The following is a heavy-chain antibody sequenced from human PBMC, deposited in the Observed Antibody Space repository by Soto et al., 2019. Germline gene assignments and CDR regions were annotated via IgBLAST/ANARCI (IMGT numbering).Heavy chain of an antibody. CDR1: GDSFNDYY. CDR2: INPNGGAT. D-gene: IGHD5-12*01. Sequence: VQLVQSGAEVKKPGASVKVSCKTSGDSFNDYYIHWVRQAPGQGLEWMGGINPNGGATKYAQKCQGRVTVTRDTSIRTVYMELSSLRSDDTALYYCARERGGATATLDYYYFYMDVWGKGTTVTVSS. CDR3: ARERGGATATLDYYYFYMDV. V-gene: IGHV1-2*02. J-gene: IGHJ6*03.